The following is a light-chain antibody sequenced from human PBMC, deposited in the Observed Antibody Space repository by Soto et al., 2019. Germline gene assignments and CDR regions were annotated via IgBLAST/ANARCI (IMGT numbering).Light chain of an antibody. CDR2: DAS. CDR3: QQYGSYPYT. J-gene: IGKJ2*01. Sequence: DILLTQSPGTLSLSPGERATLSCRASQSVSSSDLAWYQQKPGQAPRLLISDASSRATGIPDRFSGSGSGTDFTLTIRRLEPDDFAVYYCQQYGSYPYTCGQGPKLEIK. V-gene: IGKV3-20*01. CDR1: QSVSSSD.